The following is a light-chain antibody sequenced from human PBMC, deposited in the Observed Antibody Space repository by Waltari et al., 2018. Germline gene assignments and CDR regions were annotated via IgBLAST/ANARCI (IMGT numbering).Light chain of an antibody. J-gene: IGKJ4*01. CDR3: QQYDNGPLT. CDR2: GAS. Sequence: ETVMTQSPGTLSVSPGDRVILSCRASQSVGSELAWYQQRPGQTPRLLIYGASTRVTGLPARFIGSASMTEFTLTISSLQSEDFGLYYCQQYDNGPLTFGGGTKVEIK. CDR1: QSVGSE. V-gene: IGKV3-15*01.